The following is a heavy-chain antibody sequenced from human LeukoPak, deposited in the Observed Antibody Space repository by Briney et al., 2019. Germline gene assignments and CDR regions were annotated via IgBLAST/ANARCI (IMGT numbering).Heavy chain of an antibody. Sequence: SETLSLTCTVSGGSISSYYWSWIRQPPGKGLEWIGYIYYSGSTNYNPSLKSRVTISVDTSKNQFSLKLSSVTAADTAVYYCARGAGYCSSTSCYRLGSWFDPWGQGTLVTVSS. CDR3: ARGAGYCSSTSCYRLGSWFDP. CDR1: GGSISSYY. V-gene: IGHV4-59*12. CDR2: IYYSGST. D-gene: IGHD2-2*01. J-gene: IGHJ5*02.